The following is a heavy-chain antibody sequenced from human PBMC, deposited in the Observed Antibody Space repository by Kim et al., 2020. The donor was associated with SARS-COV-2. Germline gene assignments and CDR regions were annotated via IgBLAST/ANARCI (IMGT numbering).Heavy chain of an antibody. D-gene: IGHD1-26*01. V-gene: IGHV3-49*02. CDR3: TRGRWELPH. Sequence: TVEYAASVQVRFTISRDDSKSIAYLQMKSLKTEDTAVYYCTRGRWELPHWGQGTLVTVSS. J-gene: IGHJ4*02. CDR2: TV.